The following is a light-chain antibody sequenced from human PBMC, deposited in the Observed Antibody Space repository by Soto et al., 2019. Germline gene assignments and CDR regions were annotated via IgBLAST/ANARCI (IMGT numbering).Light chain of an antibody. CDR2: QDR. CDR1: KLGDKY. V-gene: IGLV3-1*01. CDR3: QAWDSSTVV. J-gene: IGLJ2*01. Sequence: SYELTQPPSVSVSPGQTASITCSGDKLGDKYACWYRQRPGQSPVLVIYQDRKRPSGIPERFSGSNSGNTATLTISGTQAMDEADHYCQAWDSSTVVFGGGTKLTVL.